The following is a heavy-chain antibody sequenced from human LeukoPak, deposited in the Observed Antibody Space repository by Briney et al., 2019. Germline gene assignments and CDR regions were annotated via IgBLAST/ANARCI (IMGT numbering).Heavy chain of an antibody. CDR1: GFTFSSYS. J-gene: IGHJ4*02. CDR2: ISSSSSYI. CDR3: AKDAVYRLLSRSDYFDY. V-gene: IGHV3-21*04. Sequence: PGGSLRLSCAASGFTFSSYSMNWVRQAPGKGLEWVSSISSSSSYIYYADSVKGRFTISRDNAKNTLYLQMNSLRAEDTAVYYCAKDAVYRLLSRSDYFDYWGQGTLVTVSS. D-gene: IGHD2-2*01.